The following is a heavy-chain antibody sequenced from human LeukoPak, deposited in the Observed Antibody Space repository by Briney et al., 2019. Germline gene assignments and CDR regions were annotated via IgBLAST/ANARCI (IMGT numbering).Heavy chain of an antibody. Sequence: SETLSLTCTVSGGSISSSNYYWAWIRQPPGKGLEWIGSIYYSGSTYYNPSLKSRVTISVDTSKNQFSLKLSSVTAADTAVYYCARDGYNPIDYWGQGTLVTVSS. J-gene: IGHJ4*02. D-gene: IGHD5-24*01. CDR1: GGSISSSNYY. CDR3: ARDGYNPIDY. CDR2: IYYSGST. V-gene: IGHV4-39*07.